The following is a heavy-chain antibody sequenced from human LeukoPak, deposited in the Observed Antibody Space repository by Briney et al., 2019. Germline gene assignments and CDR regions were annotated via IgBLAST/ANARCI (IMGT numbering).Heavy chain of an antibody. D-gene: IGHD5-24*01. CDR2: ISGSGGST. J-gene: IGHJ4*02. V-gene: IGHV3-23*01. Sequence: GGSLRLSCAASGFTFSSYSMNWVRQAPGKGLEWVSAISGSGGSTYYADSVKGRFTISRDNSKNTLYLQMNSLRAEDTAVYYCAKDYNMGWLQFPFDYWGQGTLVTVSS. CDR1: GFTFSSYS. CDR3: AKDYNMGWLQFPFDY.